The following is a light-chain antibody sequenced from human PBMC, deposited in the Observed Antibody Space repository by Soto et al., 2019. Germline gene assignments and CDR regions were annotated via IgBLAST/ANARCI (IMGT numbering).Light chain of an antibody. CDR2: DTS. CDR1: QSVSSN. J-gene: IGKJ5*01. CDR3: HQYKSWPPFT. V-gene: IGKV3-15*01. Sequence: EIVMPQSPATLSVSPGERATLSCRASQSVSSNLAWYQQKPGQAPRLLIYDTSTRATGVPARFSGSGSGTEFTLTISSLQSEDLAIYYCHQYKSWPPFTFGQGTRLEIK.